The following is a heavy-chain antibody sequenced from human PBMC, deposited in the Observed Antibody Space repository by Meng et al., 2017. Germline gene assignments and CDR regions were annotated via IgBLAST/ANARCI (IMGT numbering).Heavy chain of an antibody. CDR3: ARDGGPGEEYISSSPLY. V-gene: IGHV3-30*01. CDR2: ISYDGSNK. Sequence: GGSLRLSCAASGFTFSSYAMHWVRQAPGKGLEWVAVISYDGSNKYYADSVKGRFTISRDNAKNTLYLQMNSLRAEDTAVYYCARDGGPGEEYISSSPLYWGQGTLVTVSS. D-gene: IGHD6-6*01. J-gene: IGHJ4*01. CDR1: GFTFSSYA.